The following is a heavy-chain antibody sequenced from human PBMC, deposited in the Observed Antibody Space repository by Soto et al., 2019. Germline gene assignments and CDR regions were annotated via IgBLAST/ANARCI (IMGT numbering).Heavy chain of an antibody. CDR1: GASIGSGGW. D-gene: IGHD2-8*02. CDR3: ARHEGWTGPDQ. J-gene: IGHJ5*02. V-gene: IGHV4-4*02. CDR2: IFHDGNT. Sequence: SETLSLTCAVSGASIGSGGWWSWVRQPPGKGLEWIAEIFHDGNTNYSPSLKSRVTISVDKSQNQFSPNVYSVTAADTAVYYCARHEGWTGPDQWGQGTLVTVSS.